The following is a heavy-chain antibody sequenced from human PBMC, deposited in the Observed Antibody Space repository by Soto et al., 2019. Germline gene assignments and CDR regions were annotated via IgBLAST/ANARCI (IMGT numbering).Heavy chain of an antibody. CDR3: ARRGRGYCSSTSCYGAYGMDV. CDR2: IIPIFGTA. V-gene: IGHV1-69*13. CDR1: GGTFSSYA. D-gene: IGHD2-2*01. Sequence: SVKVSCKASGGTFSSYAISWVRQAPGQGLEWMGGIIPIFGTANYAQKFQGRVTITADESTSTAYMELSSPRSEDTAVYYCARRGRGYCSSTSCYGAYGMDVWGQGTTVTVSS. J-gene: IGHJ6*02.